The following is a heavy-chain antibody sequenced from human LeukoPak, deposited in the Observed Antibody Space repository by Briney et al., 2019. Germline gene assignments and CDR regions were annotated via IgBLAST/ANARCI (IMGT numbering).Heavy chain of an antibody. V-gene: IGHV3-30*02. Sequence: GGSLRLSCAASGFTFSSYGMHWVRQAPGKGLEWVAFIRYDGSNKYYADSVKGRFTISRDNYKNTLYLKMNSLRAEDTAVYYCAKDRTVVVPAAHNWFDPWGQGTLVTVSS. CDR3: AKDRTVVVPAAHNWFDP. CDR1: GFTFSSYG. D-gene: IGHD2-2*01. J-gene: IGHJ5*02. CDR2: IRYDGSNK.